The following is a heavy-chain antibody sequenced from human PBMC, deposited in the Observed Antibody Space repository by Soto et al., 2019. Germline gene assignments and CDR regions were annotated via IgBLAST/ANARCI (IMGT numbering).Heavy chain of an antibody. CDR3: ARDDEYSGNGMDV. J-gene: IGHJ6*01. CDR1: EFTFSNYG. V-gene: IGHV3-33*01. Sequence: QVQLVESGGGVVQPGRSLRLSCAASEFTFSNYGMHWVRQAPGKGLEWVAVILNDGSNKYHADSGKDRFTTPTDNSKNTMYLQMKSLRAEDTAVYYCARDDEYSGNGMDVWGQGTTVTVSP. D-gene: IGHD6-6*01. CDR2: ILNDGSNK.